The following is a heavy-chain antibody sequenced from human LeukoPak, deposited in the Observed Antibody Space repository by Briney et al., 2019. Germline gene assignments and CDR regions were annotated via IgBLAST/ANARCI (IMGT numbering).Heavy chain of an antibody. V-gene: IGHV3-23*01. CDR1: GFTFSHAW. CDR3: AQGYSSGWYRY. D-gene: IGHD6-19*01. CDR2: IDVSGDTK. J-gene: IGHJ4*02. Sequence: PGGSLRLSCAASGFTFSHAWMSWVRQAPGRGLEWVSAIDVSGDTKYYADSVRGRFIISRDNSKNTLYVQMNSLRAEDTAVYYCAQGYSSGWYRYWGQGTLVTVSS.